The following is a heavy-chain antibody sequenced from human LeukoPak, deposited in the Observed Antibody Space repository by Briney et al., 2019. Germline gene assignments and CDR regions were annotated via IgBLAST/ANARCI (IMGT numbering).Heavy chain of an antibody. V-gene: IGHV3-48*01. J-gene: IGHJ4*02. CDR3: ARDRYGSGSRLEV. CDR1: GFTFSSYS. D-gene: IGHD3-10*01. Sequence: PGGSLRLSCAASGFTFSSYSMNWVRQAPGKGLGWVSYISSSSSTIYYADSVKGRFTISRDNAKNSLYLQMNSLRAEDTAVYYCARDRYGSGSRLEVWGQGTLVTVSS. CDR2: ISSSSSTI.